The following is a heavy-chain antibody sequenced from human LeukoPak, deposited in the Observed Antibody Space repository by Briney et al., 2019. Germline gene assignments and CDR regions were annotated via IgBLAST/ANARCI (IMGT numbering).Heavy chain of an antibody. J-gene: IGHJ4*02. V-gene: IGHV3-23*01. D-gene: IGHD6-13*01. CDR2: IRASGGET. CDR1: GFTFSFYA. Sequence: GGSLRLSCAASGFTFSFYAMSWVRQAPGRGPEWVSGIRASGGETYYADSVKGRFTVSRDNSRNTLDLQMNSLRAEDTAVYYCAKYDNSWYERGYFDYWGRGALVTVSS. CDR3: AKYDNSWYERGYFDY.